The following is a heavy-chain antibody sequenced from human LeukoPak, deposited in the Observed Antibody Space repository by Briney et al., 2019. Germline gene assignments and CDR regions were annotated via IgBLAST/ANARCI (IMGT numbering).Heavy chain of an antibody. D-gene: IGHD1-26*01. Sequence: PGGSLRLSCAASGFTFSSYGMHWVRQAPGKGLEWVAFIRYDGSNKYYADSVKGRFTISRDNAKNTLFLQMNSLRVEDTAVYYCARVGATSWYWGQGTLVTVSS. CDR1: GFTFSSYG. CDR2: IRYDGSNK. J-gene: IGHJ4*02. V-gene: IGHV3-30*02. CDR3: ARVGATSWY.